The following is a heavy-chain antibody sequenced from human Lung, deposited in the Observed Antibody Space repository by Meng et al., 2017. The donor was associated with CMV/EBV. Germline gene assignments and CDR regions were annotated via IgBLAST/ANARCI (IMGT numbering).Heavy chain of an antibody. Sequence: ASVKVSCKASGYTFADYFIHWVRRAPGQGLEWMGRINPRGGGPNYVQKYQDRVTLTMDTSITTAYLEMSGLTSDDTAVYYCAREAETANDYWGQGTLVTVSS. J-gene: IGHJ4*02. CDR2: INPRGGGP. CDR1: GYTFADYF. D-gene: IGHD5-18*01. V-gene: IGHV1-2*02. CDR3: AREAETANDY.